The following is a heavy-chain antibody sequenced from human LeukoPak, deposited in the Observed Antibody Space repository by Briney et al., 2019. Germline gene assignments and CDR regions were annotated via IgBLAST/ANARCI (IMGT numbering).Heavy chain of an antibody. CDR1: GGSFSGYY. J-gene: IGHJ3*02. V-gene: IGHV4-34*01. Sequence: PSETLSLTCAVYGGSFSGYYWSWIRQPPGKGLEWIGEINHSGSTNYNPSLKSRVTISVDTSKNQFSLKLSSVTAADTAVYYCARDWRITIFGVVTTRGAFDIWGQGTMVTVSP. CDR2: INHSGST. CDR3: ARDWRITIFGVVTTRGAFDI. D-gene: IGHD3-3*01.